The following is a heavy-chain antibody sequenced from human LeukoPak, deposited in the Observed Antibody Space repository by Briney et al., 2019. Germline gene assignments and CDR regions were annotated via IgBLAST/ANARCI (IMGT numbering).Heavy chain of an antibody. CDR1: GGSFSGYY. CDR3: ARGYDSSGGTFDY. J-gene: IGHJ4*02. D-gene: IGHD3-22*01. V-gene: IGHV4-34*01. Sequence: SETLPLTCAVYGGSFSGYYWSWIRQPPGKGLEWIGEINHSGSTNYNPSLKSRVTISVDTSKNQFSLKLSSVTAADTVVYYCARGYDSSGGTFDYWGQGTLVTVSS. CDR2: INHSGST.